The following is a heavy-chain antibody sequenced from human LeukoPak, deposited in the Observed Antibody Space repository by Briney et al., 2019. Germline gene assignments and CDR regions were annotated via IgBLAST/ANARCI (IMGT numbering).Heavy chain of an antibody. V-gene: IGHV1-69*13. J-gene: IGHJ6*02. D-gene: IGHD2-15*01. CDR3: ARGVVPYCSGGSCYSSWYYSMDV. CDR2: IIPIFGTA. Sequence: SVKVSCKASGGTFSSYAISWVRQAPGQGLEWMGGIIPIFGTANYAQKFQGRVTITADESTSTAYMELSSLRSEDTAVYYCARGVVPYCSGGSCYSSWYYSMDVWGQGTTVTVSS. CDR1: GGTFSSYA.